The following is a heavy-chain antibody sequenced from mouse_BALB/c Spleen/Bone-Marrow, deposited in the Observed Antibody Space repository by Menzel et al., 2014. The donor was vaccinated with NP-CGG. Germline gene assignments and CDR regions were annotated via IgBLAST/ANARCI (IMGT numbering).Heavy chain of an antibody. CDR1: GFTFTDYY. CDR3: ARDENYDIYWYFDV. CDR2: IRNKANGYTT. D-gene: IGHD1-1*01. J-gene: IGHJ1*01. Sequence: EVKLVDSGGGLVQPGGSLRLSCATSGFTFTDYYMSWVRQPPGKALEWLGFIRNKANGYTTDYSVSVKGRFTISRDNSQSILYLQMNTLRAEDSATYYCARDENYDIYWYFDVWGAGTTVTVSS. V-gene: IGHV7-3*02.